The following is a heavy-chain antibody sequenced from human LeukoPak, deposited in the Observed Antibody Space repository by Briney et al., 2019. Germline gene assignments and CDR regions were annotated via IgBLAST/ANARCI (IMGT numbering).Heavy chain of an antibody. CDR1: GGTFSSYA. V-gene: IGHV1-69*05. CDR3: ARGSMANRNNYYYYYYMDV. CDR2: IIPIFGTA. Sequence: GASMKVSCKASGGTFSSYAISWVRQAPGQGLEWMGGIIPIFGTANYAQKFQGRVTITTDESTSTAYMELSSLRSEDTAVYYCARGSMANRNNYYYYYYMDVWGKGTTVTVSS. D-gene: IGHD3-10*01. J-gene: IGHJ6*03.